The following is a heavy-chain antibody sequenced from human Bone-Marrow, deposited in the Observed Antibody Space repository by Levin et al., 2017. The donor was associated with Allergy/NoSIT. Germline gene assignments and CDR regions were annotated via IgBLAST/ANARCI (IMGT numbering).Heavy chain of an antibody. CDR1: GGSISSSSYY. V-gene: IGHV4-39*07. CDR2: IYYSGST. Sequence: GSLRLSCTVSGGSISSSSYYWGWIRQPPGKGLEWIGSIYYSGSTYYNPSLKSRVTISVDTSKNQFSLKLSSVTAADTAVYYCARDSYYDFWSGNYYYGMDVWGQGTTVTVSS. J-gene: IGHJ6*02. CDR3: ARDSYYDFWSGNYYYGMDV. D-gene: IGHD3-3*01.